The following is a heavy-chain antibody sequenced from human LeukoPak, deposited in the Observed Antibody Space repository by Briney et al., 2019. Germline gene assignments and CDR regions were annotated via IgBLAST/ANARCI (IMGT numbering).Heavy chain of an antibody. Sequence: ASVKVSCKASGYTLTGYYMHWVRQAPGQGPEWMGWINPNSGGTNYAQKFQGWVTMTRDTSISTAYMELSRLRSDDTAVYYCATVFKVATLFDYWGQGTLVTVSS. D-gene: IGHD5-12*01. CDR1: GYTLTGYY. CDR2: INPNSGGT. CDR3: ATVFKVATLFDY. V-gene: IGHV1-2*04. J-gene: IGHJ4*02.